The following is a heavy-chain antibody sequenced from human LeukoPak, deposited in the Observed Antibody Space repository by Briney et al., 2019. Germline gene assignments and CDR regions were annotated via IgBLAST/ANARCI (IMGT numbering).Heavy chain of an antibody. Sequence: GGSLRLSCAASGFTFSSYWMSWVRQAPGKGLEWVANIKQDGSEKYYVDSVKGRFTISRDNAKNSLYLQMNSLRAEDTAVYYCAKVPPRIAGDAGFFDYWGQGTLVTVSS. CDR2: IKQDGSEK. D-gene: IGHD7-27*01. J-gene: IGHJ4*02. V-gene: IGHV3-7*03. CDR3: AKVPPRIAGDAGFFDY. CDR1: GFTFSSYW.